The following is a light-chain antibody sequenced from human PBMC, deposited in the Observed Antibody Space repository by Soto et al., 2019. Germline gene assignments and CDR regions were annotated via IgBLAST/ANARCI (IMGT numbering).Light chain of an antibody. CDR3: QHYNSYSEA. CDR2: KSS. Sequence: DIQMTQSPSTPSASEGDRVTISCRASQSVSIWLAWYQQKPGRAPKLLIYKSSILESGVPSRFSGSGSGTEFTLTISSLQPDDFATYYCQHYNSYSEAFGQGTKVDIK. V-gene: IGKV1-5*03. CDR1: QSVSIW. J-gene: IGKJ1*01.